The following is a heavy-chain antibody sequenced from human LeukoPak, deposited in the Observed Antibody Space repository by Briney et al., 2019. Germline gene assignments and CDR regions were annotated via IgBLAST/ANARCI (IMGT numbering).Heavy chain of an antibody. V-gene: IGHV3-53*01. CDR1: GFTVNSNY. Sequence: GGSLRLSCAASGFTVNSNYLSWVRQAPGKGLEWVSTLYNTGNTYYANSVKGRFSISRDNSKNTLYLQMNSLRAEDTAVYYCAKIPVAGTRAFDYWGQGTLVTVSS. D-gene: IGHD6-19*01. CDR3: AKIPVAGTRAFDY. CDR2: LYNTGNT. J-gene: IGHJ4*02.